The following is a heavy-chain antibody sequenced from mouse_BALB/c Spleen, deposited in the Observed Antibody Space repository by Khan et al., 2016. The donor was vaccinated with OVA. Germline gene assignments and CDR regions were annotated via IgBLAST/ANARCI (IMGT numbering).Heavy chain of an antibody. J-gene: IGHJ3*01. V-gene: IGHV1S136*01. CDR3: TPVGSYYVSFVY. D-gene: IGHD1-1*01. Sequence: IQLVQSGPEVVKPGASVKMSCKASGYTFTSYVMHWVKQKPGQGLEWIGYIYPFNDATKFNEKFNGKATLTSDKSSSTAYMELSSLTSEDSAVLCGTPVGSYYVSFVYWGQGTLVTVSA. CDR2: IYPFNDAT. CDR1: GYTFTSYV.